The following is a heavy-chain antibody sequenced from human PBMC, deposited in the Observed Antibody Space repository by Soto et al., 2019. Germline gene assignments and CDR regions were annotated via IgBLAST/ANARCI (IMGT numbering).Heavy chain of an antibody. J-gene: IGHJ6*02. CDR2: IYYSGST. V-gene: IGHV4-31*03. CDR1: GGSISSGGYY. Sequence: PSETLSLTCTVSGGSISSGGYYWSWIRQHPGRGLEWIGYIYYSGSTYYNPSLKSRVTISVDTSKNQFSLKLSSVTAADTAVYYCARDGINGTTDYYGMDVWGQGTTVTVSS. D-gene: IGHD1-7*01. CDR3: ARDGINGTTDYYGMDV.